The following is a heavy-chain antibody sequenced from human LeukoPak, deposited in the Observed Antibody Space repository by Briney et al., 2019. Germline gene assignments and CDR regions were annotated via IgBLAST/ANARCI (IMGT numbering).Heavy chain of an antibody. J-gene: IGHJ4*02. D-gene: IGHD3-10*01. V-gene: IGHV1-2*02. CDR2: ITPKSGDT. Sequence: VASVKVSCKASGYTFSDFYIHWVRQAPGQGLEYVGWITPKSGDTYSPQRFQGRVTMTRDASISTAYMELSSLRAEDTAVYYCARDSLIQYGSGSYWGFDYWGQGILVTVSS. CDR1: GYTFSDFY. CDR3: ARDSLIQYGSGSYWGFDY.